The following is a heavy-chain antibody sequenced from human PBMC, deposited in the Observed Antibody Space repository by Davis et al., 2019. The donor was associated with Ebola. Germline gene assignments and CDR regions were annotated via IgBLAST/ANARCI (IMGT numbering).Heavy chain of an antibody. CDR1: GGTFTSYG. D-gene: IGHD5/OR15-5a*01. J-gene: IGHJ5*02. Sequence: ASVQVSCKASGGTFTSYGISWVRPPPAHPFSSFFLISAYNGNTNYAQKLQGRVTMTTDTSTSTAYMELRSLRSDDTAVYYCTRNSVPGSWFDPWGQGTLVTVSS. CDR2: ISAYNGNT. V-gene: IGHV1-18*01. CDR3: TRNSVPGSWFDP.